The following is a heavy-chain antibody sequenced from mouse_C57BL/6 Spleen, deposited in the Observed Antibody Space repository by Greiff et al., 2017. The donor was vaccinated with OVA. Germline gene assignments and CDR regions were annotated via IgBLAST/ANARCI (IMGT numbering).Heavy chain of an antibody. CDR2: LLPSIGRT. V-gene: IGHV15-2*01. J-gene: IGHJ1*03. CDR1: DSEVFPIAY. D-gene: IGHD1-1*01. Sequence: SGSELRSPGSSVKLSCKDSDSEVFPIAYMSWVRQKPGHGFEWIGGLLPSIGRTIYGEKFEDKATLDADKPSSTAYLELSRLTSEDSAVYYCARKAKVEDFDVWGTGTTVTVSS. CDR3: ARKAKVEDFDV.